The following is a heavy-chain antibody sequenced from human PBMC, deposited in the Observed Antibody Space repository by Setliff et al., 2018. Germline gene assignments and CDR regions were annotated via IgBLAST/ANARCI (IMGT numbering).Heavy chain of an antibody. CDR1: GNGFSSFS. Sequence: ASVKVSCKASGNGFSSFSITWVRQAPGQGLEWMGWVSTYNGDTKYAQNFRGRVTMTTDMSTSTVYMELRTLRSDDTAVYFCARRPIALAGYRKGAFDIWGQGTMVTVSS. CDR3: ARRPIALAGYRKGAFDI. J-gene: IGHJ3*02. D-gene: IGHD6-19*01. CDR2: VSTYNGDT. V-gene: IGHV1-18*01.